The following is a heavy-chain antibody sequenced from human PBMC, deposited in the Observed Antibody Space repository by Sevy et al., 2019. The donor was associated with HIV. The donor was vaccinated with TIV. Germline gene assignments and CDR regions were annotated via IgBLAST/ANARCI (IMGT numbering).Heavy chain of an antibody. CDR3: GERLGTGDGMDV. V-gene: IGHV3-21*01. J-gene: IGHJ6*02. Sequence: GGSLRLSCAASGFTFDTYSMNWVRQAPGKGLEWVSFISGSSNYIYYADSVKGRFTVSRDNAKNSLYLQMNRVRAEDTGVYYWGERLGTGDGMDVWGQGTTVTVSS. CDR2: ISGSSNYI. CDR1: GFTFDTYS. D-gene: IGHD1-1*01.